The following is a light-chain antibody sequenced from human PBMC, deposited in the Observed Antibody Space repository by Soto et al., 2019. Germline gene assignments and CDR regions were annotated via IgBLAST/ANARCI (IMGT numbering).Light chain of an antibody. CDR2: AAS. Sequence: DIQMTQSPSSLSASVGDRITITCRASQSISTSLTLYQQKPGKPPKLLIYAASTLQSGVPSRFTGLGPGTDFTLTISSLQPEDCATYYYQQSYSTPLTSGGGTKVEIK. V-gene: IGKV1-39*01. CDR3: QQSYSTPLT. CDR1: QSISTS. J-gene: IGKJ4*01.